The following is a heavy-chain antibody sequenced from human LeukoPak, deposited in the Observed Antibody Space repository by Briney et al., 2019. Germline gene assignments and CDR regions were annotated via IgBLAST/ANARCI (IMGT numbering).Heavy chain of an antibody. CDR3: ARNSLPRVYYYYYMDV. CDR1: GGTFISYA. V-gene: IGHV1-69*13. CDR2: IIPIFGTA. Sequence: SVKVSCKASGGTFISYAISWVRQAPGQGLEWMGGIIPIFGTANYAQKFQGRVTITADESTSTAYMELSSLRSEDTAVYYCARNSLPRVYYYYYMDVWGKGTTVTVSS. D-gene: IGHD4-23*01. J-gene: IGHJ6*03.